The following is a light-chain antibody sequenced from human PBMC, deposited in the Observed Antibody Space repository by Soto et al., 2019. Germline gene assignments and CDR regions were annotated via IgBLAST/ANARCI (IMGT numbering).Light chain of an antibody. V-gene: IGKV3-20*01. CDR3: QQDGSSPPYN. CDR2: VSN. Sequence: EVVLTQSPGTLSLSPGERATLSCSARQSVNHNYLAWYQQKRGQSPKLLIFVSNDRATGIPDRFSGSGSGTDFTLTISRLEPEDFAVYCCQQDGSSPPYNFGQGNKLAIK. J-gene: IGKJ2*01. CDR1: QSVNHNY.